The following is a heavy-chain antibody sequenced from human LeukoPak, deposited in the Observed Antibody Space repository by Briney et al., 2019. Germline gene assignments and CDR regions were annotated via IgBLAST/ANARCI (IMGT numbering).Heavy chain of an antibody. CDR2: IKQDGSEK. CDR1: EFTFTTYW. J-gene: IGHJ4*02. Sequence: GGSLRLSCAASEFTFTTYWMNWVRQAPGKGLEWVANIKQDGSEKYYVDSVKGRFTISRDNAKNSLYLQMNSLRAEDTAVYYCARDGAMVAFDYWGQGTLVTVSS. D-gene: IGHD2-8*01. CDR3: ARDGAMVAFDY. V-gene: IGHV3-7*01.